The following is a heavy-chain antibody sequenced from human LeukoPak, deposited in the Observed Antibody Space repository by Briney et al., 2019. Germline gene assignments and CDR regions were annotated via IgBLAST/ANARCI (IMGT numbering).Heavy chain of an antibody. J-gene: IGHJ4*02. D-gene: IGHD3-22*01. CDR2: IYYSGST. CDR3: ARGLTYYDSSGYYYKEFDY. CDR1: GGSISSYY. Sequence: SETLSLPCTVSGGSISSYYWSWIRQPPGKGLEWIGCIYYSGSTNYNPSLKSRVTISVDTSKNQFSLKLSSVTAADTAVYYCARGLTYYDSSGYYYKEFDYWGQGTLVTVSS. V-gene: IGHV4-59*08.